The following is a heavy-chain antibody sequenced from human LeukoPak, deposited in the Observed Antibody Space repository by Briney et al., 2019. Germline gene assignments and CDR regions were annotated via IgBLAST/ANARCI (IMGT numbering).Heavy chain of an antibody. CDR2: ISSSSSTL. Sequence: PGGSLRLSCAASGFTFSSYSMSWVRQAPGKGLEWVAYISSSSSTLHYADPVKGRFTISRDNAKNSLYLQMNSLRDEGTAVYYCARDGRPFDIWGQGTMVTVSS. J-gene: IGHJ3*02. V-gene: IGHV3-48*02. CDR3: ARDGRPFDI. CDR1: GFTFSSYS.